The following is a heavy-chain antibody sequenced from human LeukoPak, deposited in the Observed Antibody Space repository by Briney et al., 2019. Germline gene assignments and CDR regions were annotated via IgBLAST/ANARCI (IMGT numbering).Heavy chain of an antibody. D-gene: IGHD6-13*01. J-gene: IGHJ4*02. CDR1: GYTFTGYY. Sequence: GASVKVSCKASGYTFTGYYMHWVRQAPGQGLEWMGWISAYNGNTNYAQKLQGRVTITRDTSASTAYMELSSLRSEDTAVYYCARGRGSSSWYGLFDYWGQGTLVTVSS. CDR2: ISAYNGNT. V-gene: IGHV1-18*04. CDR3: ARGRGSSSWYGLFDY.